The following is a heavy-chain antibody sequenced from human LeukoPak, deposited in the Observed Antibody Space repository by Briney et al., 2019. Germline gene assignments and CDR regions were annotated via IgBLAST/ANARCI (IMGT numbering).Heavy chain of an antibody. J-gene: IGHJ3*02. CDR1: GYTFTSYD. CDR3: ARGDSGSYGDAFDI. CDR2: MNPNSGNT. Sequence: ASVKVSCKASGYTFTSYDINWVRQATGQGLEWMGWMNPNSGNTGYAQKFQGRVTMTTDTSTSTAYMELRSLRSDDTAVYYCARGDSGSYGDAFDIWGQGTMVTVSS. D-gene: IGHD1-26*01. V-gene: IGHV1-8*01.